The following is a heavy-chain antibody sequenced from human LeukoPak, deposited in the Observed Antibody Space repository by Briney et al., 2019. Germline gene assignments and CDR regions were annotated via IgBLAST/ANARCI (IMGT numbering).Heavy chain of an antibody. CDR2: IYYSGST. D-gene: IGHD4-17*01. J-gene: IGHJ4*02. V-gene: IGHV4-39*07. CDR3: ARDGTVTNDLTDY. CDR1: GGSISSSSYY. Sequence: SETLSLTCTVSGGSISSSSYYWGWIRQPPGKGLEWIGSIYYSGSTYYNPSLKSRVTISVDTSKNQFSLKLSSVTAADTAVYYCARDGTVTNDLTDYWGQGTLVTVSS.